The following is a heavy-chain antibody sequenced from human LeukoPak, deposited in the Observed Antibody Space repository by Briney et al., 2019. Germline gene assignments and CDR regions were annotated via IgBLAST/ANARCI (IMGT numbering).Heavy chain of an antibody. CDR3: ARSGDSYGHSDFDY. V-gene: IGHV1-2*06. J-gene: IGHJ4*02. CDR2: INPNSGGT. CDR1: GYTFTGYY. Sequence: ASVTASCKASGYTFTGYYMHWVRQAPGQGLEWMGRINPNSGGTNYAQKFQGRVTMTRDTSISTAYMELSRLRSDDTAVYYCARSGDSYGHSDFDYWGQGTLVTVSS. D-gene: IGHD5-18*01.